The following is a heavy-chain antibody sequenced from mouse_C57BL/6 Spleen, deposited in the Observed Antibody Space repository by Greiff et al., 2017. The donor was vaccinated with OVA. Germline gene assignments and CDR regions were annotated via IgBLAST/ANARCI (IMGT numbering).Heavy chain of an antibody. J-gene: IGHJ4*01. CDR3: ARATGRYYYAMDY. CDR2: INPNNGGT. CDR1: GYTFTDYY. Sequence: EVKLQESGPELVKPGASVKIPCKASGYTFTDYYMDWVKQSPGKSLEWIGDINPNNGGTIYNQKFKGKATLTVDKSSSTAYMELRSLTSEDTAVYYCARATGRYYYAMDYWGQGTSVTVSS. D-gene: IGHD6-1*01. V-gene: IGHV1-18*01.